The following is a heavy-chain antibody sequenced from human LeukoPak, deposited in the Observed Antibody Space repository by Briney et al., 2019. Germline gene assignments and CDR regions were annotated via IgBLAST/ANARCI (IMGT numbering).Heavy chain of an antibody. CDR2: ISTSGDTT. V-gene: IGHV3-23*01. Sequence: GGSLRLFCAASGFTLSTYAMHWVRQAPGKGLEWVSIISTSGDTTYYAGSVKGRFTISRDNSKNTLFLQMNSLRAEDTAVYYCARGSPLSYYFDYWGQGTLVTVSS. D-gene: IGHD2/OR15-2a*01. CDR1: GFTLSTYA. CDR3: ARGSPLSYYFDY. J-gene: IGHJ4*02.